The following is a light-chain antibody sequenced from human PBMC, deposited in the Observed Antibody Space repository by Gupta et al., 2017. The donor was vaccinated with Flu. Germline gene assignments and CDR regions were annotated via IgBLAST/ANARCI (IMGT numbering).Light chain of an antibody. CDR3: QQHDPSPQFT. CDR2: GAS. Sequence: TLSLSPGERSTLSCRARQGVRSDFVAWYQQRPGQAPRLLIYGASNRATGIPDRFSGSVSGTDFTLTISRLEPEDFAVYYCQQHDPSPQFTFGPGTRVDIK. J-gene: IGKJ3*01. CDR1: QGVRSDF. V-gene: IGKV3-20*01.